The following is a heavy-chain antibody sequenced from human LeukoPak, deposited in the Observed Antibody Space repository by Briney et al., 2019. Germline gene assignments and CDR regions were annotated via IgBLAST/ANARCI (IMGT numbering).Heavy chain of an antibody. V-gene: IGHV1-46*01. CDR1: GYTFTSYY. J-gene: IGHJ4*02. D-gene: IGHD6-13*01. CDR3: ARTQQLADDFDY. Sequence: ASVKVSCKASGYTFTSYYMHWVRQTPGQGLEWMGIINPSGGSTSYAQKFQGRVTMTRDTSTSTVYMELRSLRSDDTAVYYCARTQQLADDFDYWGQGTLVTVSS. CDR2: INPSGGST.